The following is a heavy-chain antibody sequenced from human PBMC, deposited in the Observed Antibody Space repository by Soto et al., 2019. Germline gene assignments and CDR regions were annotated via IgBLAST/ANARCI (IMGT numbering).Heavy chain of an antibody. CDR1: GGTFSSYA. CDR3: ARGYYDSTWFDP. Sequence: SVKVSCKDSGGTFSSYAISWVRQAPGQGLEWMGGIIPIFGTANYAQKFQGRVTITADESTSTAYMELSSLRSEDTAVYYCARGYYDSTWFDPWGQGTLVTVSS. CDR2: IIPIFGTA. J-gene: IGHJ5*02. V-gene: IGHV1-69*13. D-gene: IGHD3-22*01.